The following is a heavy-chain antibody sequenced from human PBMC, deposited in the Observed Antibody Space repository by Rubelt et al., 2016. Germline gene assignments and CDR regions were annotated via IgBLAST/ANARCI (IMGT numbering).Heavy chain of an antibody. V-gene: IGHV1-18*01. CDR3: ASMYSSSWYRGWFDP. D-gene: IGHD6-13*01. Sequence: QVQLVQSGAEVKKPGASVKVSCKASGYTFTSYGISWVRQAPGQGLEWMGWIRAYNGNTNYAQKPQGRGTMTTDTSTSTAYMELRSLRSDDTAVYYCASMYSSSWYRGWFDPWGQGTLVTVSS. CDR1: GYTFTSYG. J-gene: IGHJ5*02. CDR2: IRAYNGNT.